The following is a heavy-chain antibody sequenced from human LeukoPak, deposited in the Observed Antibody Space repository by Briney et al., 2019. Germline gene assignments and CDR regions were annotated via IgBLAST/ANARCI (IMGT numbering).Heavy chain of an antibody. D-gene: IGHD1-1*01. J-gene: IGHJ5*02. V-gene: IGHV1-2*06. Sequence: ASVKVSCKASGYTFTGYYMHWVRQAPGQGLEWMGRINPNSGGTNYAQKFQGRVTMTRDTSISTAYMELSSLRSEDTAVYYCARGGEDWDPTTNWFDPWGQGTLVTVSS. CDR1: GYTFTGYY. CDR2: INPNSGGT. CDR3: ARGGEDWDPTTNWFDP.